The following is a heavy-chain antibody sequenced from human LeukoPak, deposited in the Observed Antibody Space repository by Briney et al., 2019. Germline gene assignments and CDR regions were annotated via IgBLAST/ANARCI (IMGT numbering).Heavy chain of an antibody. Sequence: GASVTVSCKASGGTFISYAISWVRQAPAQGLEWMGGIIPIFGTANYAQKFQGRVTITTDESTSTAYMELSSLRSEDTAVYYCARDATDYDFWSGYYTHGAFDIWGQGTMVTVSS. CDR1: GGTFISYA. V-gene: IGHV1-69*05. CDR3: ARDATDYDFWSGYYTHGAFDI. J-gene: IGHJ3*02. CDR2: IIPIFGTA. D-gene: IGHD3-3*01.